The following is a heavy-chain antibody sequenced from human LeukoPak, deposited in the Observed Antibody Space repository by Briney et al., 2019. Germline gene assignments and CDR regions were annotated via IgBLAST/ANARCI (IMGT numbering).Heavy chain of an antibody. CDR1: GFTFNSYA. Sequence: GGSLRLSCAASGFTFNSYAMSWVRQAPGRGLEWVSAISGRGDKTYYTDSVKGRFTVSRDNSKNTLYLQMNSLRDEDTAVYYCAREFDSSGWFDYWGQGTLVTVSS. CDR3: AREFDSSGWFDY. V-gene: IGHV3-23*01. D-gene: IGHD6-19*01. J-gene: IGHJ4*02. CDR2: ISGRGDKT.